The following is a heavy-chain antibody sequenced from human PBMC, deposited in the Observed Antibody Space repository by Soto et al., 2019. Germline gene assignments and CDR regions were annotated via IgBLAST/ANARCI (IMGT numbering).Heavy chain of an antibody. V-gene: IGHV4-34*01. CDR1: GGSFSGYY. D-gene: IGHD3-16*01. J-gene: IGHJ6*03. CDR3: ARVGPTYYYYYYMDV. Sequence: QVQLQQWGAGLLKPSETLSLTCAVYGGSFSGYYWSWIRQPPGKGLEWIGEINHSGSTNYNPSLKSRVTISVDTSKYQFSLKLSSVTAADTAVYYCARVGPTYYYYYYMDVWGKGTTVTVSS. CDR2: INHSGST.